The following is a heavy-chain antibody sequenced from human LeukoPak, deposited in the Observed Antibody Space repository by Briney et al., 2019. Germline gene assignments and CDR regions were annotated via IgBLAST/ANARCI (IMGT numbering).Heavy chain of an antibody. CDR1: GGSISSSNW. V-gene: IGHV4-4*02. CDR3: ARGNRPRYYDILTGYYSSDHFDY. CDR2: IYHSGST. J-gene: IGHJ4*02. D-gene: IGHD3-9*01. Sequence: PSETLSLTCAVSGGSISSSNWWSWVRQPPGKGLEWIGEIYHSGSTNYNPSLKSRVTISVDKSKNQFSLKLSSVTAADTAVYYCARGNRPRYYDILTGYYSSDHFDYWGQGTLVTVSS.